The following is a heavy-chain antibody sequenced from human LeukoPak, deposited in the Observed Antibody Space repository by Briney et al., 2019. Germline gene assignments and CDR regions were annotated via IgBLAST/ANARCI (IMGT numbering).Heavy chain of an antibody. Sequence: SETLSLTRTVSGGSISSSSYYWGWIRQPPGKGLEWIGSIYYSGSTYYNPSLKSRVTISVDTSKNQFSLKLSSVTAADTAVYYCARPMTTVTTWVLDAFDIWGQGTMVTVSS. CDR1: GGSISSSSYY. J-gene: IGHJ3*02. CDR2: IYYSGST. D-gene: IGHD4-17*01. CDR3: ARPMTTVTTWVLDAFDI. V-gene: IGHV4-39*01.